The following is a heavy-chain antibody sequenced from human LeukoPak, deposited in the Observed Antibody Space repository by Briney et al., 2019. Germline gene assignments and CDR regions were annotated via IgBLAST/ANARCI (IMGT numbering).Heavy chain of an antibody. CDR2: IYYSGST. CDR3: ARNNYDFWSGSYWFDP. J-gene: IGHJ5*02. D-gene: IGHD3-3*01. V-gene: IGHV4-59*01. Sequence: SETLSLTCTVSGGSISSYYWSWIRQPPGKGLEWIGYIYYSGSTNYNPSLKSRVTISVDTPKNQFSLKLSSVTAADTAVYYCARNNYDFWSGSYWFDPWGQGTLVTVSS. CDR1: GGSISSYY.